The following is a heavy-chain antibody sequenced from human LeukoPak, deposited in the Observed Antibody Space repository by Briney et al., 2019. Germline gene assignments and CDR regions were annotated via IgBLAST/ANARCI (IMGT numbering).Heavy chain of an antibody. CDR3: ARDYRGARISMIVGGGDAFDI. CDR1: GGSISSYY. J-gene: IGHJ3*02. V-gene: IGHV4-59*01. Sequence: SETLSLTCTVSGGSISSYYWSWIRQPPGKGLEWIGYIYYSGSTNYNPSLKSRVTLSVDTSKNQFSLKLSSVTAADPAVYYCARDYRGARISMIVGGGDAFDIWGQGTMVTVSS. D-gene: IGHD3-22*01. CDR2: IYYSGST.